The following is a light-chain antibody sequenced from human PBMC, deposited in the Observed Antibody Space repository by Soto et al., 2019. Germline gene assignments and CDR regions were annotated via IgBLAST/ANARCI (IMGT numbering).Light chain of an antibody. V-gene: IGLV2-14*03. J-gene: IGLJ1*01. Sequence: QSALTQPASVSGSPGQSITISCTGTSSDVGGYNYVSWYQHHPGKAPKPMIYDVSNRPSGVSNRFSGSKSGDTASLTISGLQAEDEADYYCSSYTSSSTEVFGTGTKLTVL. CDR1: SSDVGGYNY. CDR2: DVS. CDR3: SSYTSSSTEV.